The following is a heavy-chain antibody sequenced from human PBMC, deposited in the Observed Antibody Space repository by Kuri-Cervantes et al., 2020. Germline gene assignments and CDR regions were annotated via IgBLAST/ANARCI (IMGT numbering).Heavy chain of an antibody. CDR2: INHSGST. V-gene: IGHV4-34*01. CDR3: AKEGGNYGDYGLSDYYGMDV. Sequence: GSLRLSCAVYGGSFSGYYWSWIRHPPGKGLEWNGKINHSGSTNYNPSLKSRVTISVDTSKNQFSLKLSSVTAEDTAVYYCAKEGGNYGDYGLSDYYGMDVWGQGTTVTVSS. CDR1: GGSFSGYY. J-gene: IGHJ6*02. D-gene: IGHD4-17*01.